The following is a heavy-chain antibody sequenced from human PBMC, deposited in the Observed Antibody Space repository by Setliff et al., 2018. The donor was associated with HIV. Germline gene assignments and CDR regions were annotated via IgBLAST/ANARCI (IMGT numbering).Heavy chain of an antibody. CDR3: ARRMWQQDSKFMYYFDY. CDR2: IFPDDSDT. J-gene: IGHJ4*02. CDR1: GYSFTSLW. D-gene: IGHD6-13*01. V-gene: IGHV5-51*01. Sequence: PGESLKISCKGSGYSFTSLWIGWVRQIPGKGLEWMGVIFPDDSDTRVSPPFQGQVTISADKSISTAYLQWSSLKASDTAMYYCARRMWQQDSKFMYYFDYWGQGTLVTVSS.